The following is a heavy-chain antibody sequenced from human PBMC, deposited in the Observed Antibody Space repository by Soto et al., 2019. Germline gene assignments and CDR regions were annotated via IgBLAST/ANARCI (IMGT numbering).Heavy chain of an antibody. D-gene: IGHD3-3*01. CDR2: ISSSGSTI. V-gene: IGHV3-11*01. Sequence: GGSLRLSCAASGFTFSDYYMSWIRQAPWKGLEWVSYISSSGSTIYYADSVKGRFTISRDNAKNSLHLQMNSLRAEDTAVYYCARQRFLEWLLAPGDYWGQGTLVTVSS. J-gene: IGHJ4*02. CDR1: GFTFSDYY. CDR3: ARQRFLEWLLAPGDY.